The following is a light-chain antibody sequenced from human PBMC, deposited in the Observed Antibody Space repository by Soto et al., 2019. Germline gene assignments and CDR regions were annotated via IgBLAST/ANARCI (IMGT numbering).Light chain of an antibody. CDR2: GVD. J-gene: IGLJ1*01. V-gene: IGLV2-8*01. CDR1: SSDVGGYNY. CDR3: TSYAGSSNYV. Sequence: QSALTQPPSASGSPGQSVTISCSGTSSDVGGYNYVSWYQQHPGKAHKLIIYGVDKRPSGVPDRFSGSTSGNTAFLTVSGLQADDEADYYSTSYAGSSNYVFGTGTKLTVL.